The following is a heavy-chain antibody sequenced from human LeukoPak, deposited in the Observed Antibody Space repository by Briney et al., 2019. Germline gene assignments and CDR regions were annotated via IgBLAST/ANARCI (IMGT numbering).Heavy chain of an antibody. J-gene: IGHJ3*02. V-gene: IGHV3-23*01. Sequence: GGSLRLSCAASGFTFNSYAMSWVRQAPGKGLGWVSAMSGSGGSTYYADSVKGRFTISRDNAKNTLYLQVNSLRAEDTAVYYCAKDRGVRSDIWGQGTMVTVSS. D-gene: IGHD4-17*01. CDR2: MSGSGGST. CDR3: AKDRGVRSDI. CDR1: GFTFNSYA.